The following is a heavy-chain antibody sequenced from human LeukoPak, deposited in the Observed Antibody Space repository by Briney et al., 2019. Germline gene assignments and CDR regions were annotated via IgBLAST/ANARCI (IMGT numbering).Heavy chain of an antibody. J-gene: IGHJ4*02. D-gene: IGHD3-22*01. V-gene: IGHV4-34*01. Sequence: SETLSLTCTVSGGSISNYYWSWIRQPPGKGLEWIGEINHSGSTNYNPSLKSRVTISVDTSKNQFSLKLSSVTAADTAVYYCARDAGHYERVTTPFDYWGQGTLVTVSS. CDR1: GGSISNYY. CDR3: ARDAGHYERVTTPFDY. CDR2: INHSGST.